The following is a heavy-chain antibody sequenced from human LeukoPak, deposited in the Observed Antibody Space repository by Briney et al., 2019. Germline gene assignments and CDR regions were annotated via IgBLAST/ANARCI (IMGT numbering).Heavy chain of an antibody. CDR2: ISGSGGST. J-gene: IGHJ4*02. CDR1: GFTFSSCG. V-gene: IGHV3-23*01. Sequence: GGSVRLSCAASGFTFSSCGMSWVRQAPGKGLEWVSAISGSGGSTYYADSVKGRFTISRDNSKNTLYLQMNSLRAEDTAVYYCAKDSYSSSWYYFDYWGQGTLVTVSS. D-gene: IGHD6-13*01. CDR3: AKDSYSSSWYYFDY.